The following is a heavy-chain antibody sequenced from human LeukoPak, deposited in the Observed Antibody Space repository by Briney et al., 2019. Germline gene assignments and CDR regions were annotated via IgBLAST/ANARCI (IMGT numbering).Heavy chain of an antibody. CDR2: ISSSGSTI. V-gene: IGHV3-48*03. CDR3: AGRGAMASGAFDI. J-gene: IGHJ3*02. CDR1: GFTFSSYE. Sequence: PGGSLRLSCAASGFTFSSYEMNWVRQAPGKGLEWVSYISSSGSTIYYADSVKGRFTMSRDNAKKSLYLQMNSLRAEDTAVHYCAGRGAMASGAFDIWGQGTMVTVSS. D-gene: IGHD3-10*01.